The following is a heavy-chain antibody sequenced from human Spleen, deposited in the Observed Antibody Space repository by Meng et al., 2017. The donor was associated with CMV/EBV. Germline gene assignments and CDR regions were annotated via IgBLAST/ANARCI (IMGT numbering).Heavy chain of an antibody. Sequence: GESLKISCAASGFTVSSNYMSWVRQAPGKGLEWVSIVYNTGNTQYADSVKGRFTISRDDSKNTLYLQMNSLKTEDTAVYYCTTAAEYYGSGNWGQGTLVTVSS. J-gene: IGHJ4*02. V-gene: IGHV3-53*01. CDR1: GFTVSSNY. CDR3: TTAAEYYGSGN. D-gene: IGHD3-10*01. CDR2: VYNTGNT.